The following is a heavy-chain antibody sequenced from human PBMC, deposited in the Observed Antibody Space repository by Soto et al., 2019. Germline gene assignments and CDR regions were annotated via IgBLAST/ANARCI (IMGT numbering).Heavy chain of an antibody. CDR1: GGSISSGGYY. Sequence: CTVSGGSISSGGYYWSWIRQHPGKGLEWMGYIYYSGSTYYNPSLKSRLTISVDSSKNQFSLKLSSVTAADTAVYYCARGIYDYVWGSYPGRFDPWGQGTLVTVSS. D-gene: IGHD3-16*02. CDR3: ARGIYDYVWGSYPGRFDP. J-gene: IGHJ5*02. CDR2: IYYSGST. V-gene: IGHV4-31*03.